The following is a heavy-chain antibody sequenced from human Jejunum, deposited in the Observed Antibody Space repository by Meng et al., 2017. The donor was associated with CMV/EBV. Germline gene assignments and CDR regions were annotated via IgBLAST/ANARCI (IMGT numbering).Heavy chain of an antibody. CDR1: GFTFSNFA. CDR3: AKDSYGDYVTNYFDY. V-gene: IGHV3-30*02. J-gene: IGHJ4*02. CDR2: IGNDGVKI. Sequence: GFTFSNFAMHWVRQAPGKGLEWVAFIGNDGVKIHYVDSVKGRFTISRDNSKNTLYLQMNSLTAEDTAVYYCAKDSYGDYVTNYFDYWGQGTLVTVSS. D-gene: IGHD4-17*01.